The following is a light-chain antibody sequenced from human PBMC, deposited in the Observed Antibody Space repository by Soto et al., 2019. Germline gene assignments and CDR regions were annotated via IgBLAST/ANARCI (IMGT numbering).Light chain of an antibody. CDR3: QQYNNWPRT. J-gene: IGKJ1*01. CDR1: QSVSSN. V-gene: IGKV3-15*01. Sequence: EIVMTQSTATLSVSPGERATLSCRASQSVSSNLAWYQQKPGQAPRLLIYGASTRATGIPARFSGSRSGTEFTLTISSLQSEDFAVYYCQQYNNWPRTFGQGTKVEIK. CDR2: GAS.